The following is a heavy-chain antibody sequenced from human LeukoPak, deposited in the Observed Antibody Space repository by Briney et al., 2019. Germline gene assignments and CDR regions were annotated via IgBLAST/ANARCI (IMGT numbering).Heavy chain of an antibody. CDR3: ASVEMATIGFEH. V-gene: IGHV1-2*02. Sequence: ASVKVSCEASGYSFIGYHMHWVRQAPGQGLEWMGWTNPNTGGTKYAQKFQGRVTMTRDTSISTAYMELSSLRSDDTAVYFCASVEMATIGFEHWGQGTLVTVSS. CDR1: GYSFIGYH. CDR2: TNPNTGGT. D-gene: IGHD5-12*01. J-gene: IGHJ4*02.